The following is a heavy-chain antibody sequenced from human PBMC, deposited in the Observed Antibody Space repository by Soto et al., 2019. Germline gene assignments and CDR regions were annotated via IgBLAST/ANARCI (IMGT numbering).Heavy chain of an antibody. CDR1: GFTFSSYG. D-gene: IGHD6-13*01. CDR2: IGGSGDTT. V-gene: IGHV3-23*01. Sequence: EVQLLESGGGLIQPGGSLRLSCEASGFTFSSYGMSWVRQAPGKGLEWVSGIGGSGDTTYYADSVKGRFTISRDNSKNTLNLKRKALGAEDTDTYYCAKGRGIVAAGKKENYYFDMWGQGTLVIVSS. J-gene: IGHJ4*02. CDR3: AKGRGIVAAGKKENYYFDM.